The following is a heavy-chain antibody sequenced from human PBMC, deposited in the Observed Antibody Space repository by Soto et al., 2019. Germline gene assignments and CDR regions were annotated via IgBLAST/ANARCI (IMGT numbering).Heavy chain of an antibody. CDR3: ARYPSCGSCYFALDY. V-gene: IGHV5-51*01. D-gene: IGHD2-15*01. J-gene: IGHJ4*02. Sequence: PGESLKISCKGSGYSFTSYWIGWVRQMPGKGLEWMGIIYPGDSDTRYSPSFQGQVTISADKSISTAYLQWSSLKASDTAMYYCARYPSCGSCYFALDYWGQGTLVTVSS. CDR1: GYSFTSYW. CDR2: IYPGDSDT.